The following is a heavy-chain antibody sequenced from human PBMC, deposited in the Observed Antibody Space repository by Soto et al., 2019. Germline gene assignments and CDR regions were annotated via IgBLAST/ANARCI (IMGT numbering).Heavy chain of an antibody. Sequence: RRLSCAASGFTFSSYSMNWVRQAPVKGLEWVSSISSSSSYIYYADSVKGRFTISRDNAKNSLYLQMNSLRAEDTAVYYCASGELLYFDWLLLGAPVDIWGQGTMVTVSS. CDR3: ASGELLYFDWLLLGAPVDI. J-gene: IGHJ3*02. D-gene: IGHD3-9*01. V-gene: IGHV3-21*01. CDR2: ISSSSSYI. CDR1: GFTFSSYS.